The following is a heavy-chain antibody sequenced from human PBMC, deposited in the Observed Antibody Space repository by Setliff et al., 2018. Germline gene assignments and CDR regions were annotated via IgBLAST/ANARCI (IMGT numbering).Heavy chain of an antibody. Sequence: GGSLRLSCVASGFTLYSYGMHWVRQAPGKGLEWVAYIRYDGNNKYYADSVKGRFTISRDNSKNTLYLQMNSLRAEDTALYYCAKGSASGGVYYYMDVWGKGTTVTVSS. CDR1: GFTLYSYG. J-gene: IGHJ6*03. CDR3: AKGSASGGVYYYMDV. D-gene: IGHD2-8*02. V-gene: IGHV3-30*02. CDR2: IRYDGNNK.